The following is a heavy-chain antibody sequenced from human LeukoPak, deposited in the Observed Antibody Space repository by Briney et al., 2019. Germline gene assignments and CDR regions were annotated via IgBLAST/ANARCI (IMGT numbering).Heavy chain of an antibody. Sequence: GASVKVSCKASGGTFSSYAISWVRQAPGQGLEWMGGIIPIFGTANYAQKLQGRVTITADESTSTAYMELSSLRFEDTAVYYCAREGVGATKRGAFDYWGQGTLVTVSS. V-gene: IGHV1-69*13. J-gene: IGHJ4*02. D-gene: IGHD1-26*01. CDR3: AREGVGATKRGAFDY. CDR2: IIPIFGTA. CDR1: GGTFSSYA.